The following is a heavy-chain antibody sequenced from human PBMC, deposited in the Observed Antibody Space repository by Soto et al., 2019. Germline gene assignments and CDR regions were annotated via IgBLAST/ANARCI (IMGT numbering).Heavy chain of an antibody. CDR1: GFTFSSYS. V-gene: IGHV3-23*01. J-gene: IGHJ6*02. Sequence: EVQLLESGGGLVQPGGSLRLSCAASGFTFSSYSMIWVRQAPGKGLEWVSAISGSGGTTYYADSVKGRFTISRDNSKNTLYLQMNSLRAEGPAVYYCAKGGVGYYDSTGYYLYYYYGMDVWGQGTTVTVSS. D-gene: IGHD3-22*01. CDR3: AKGGVGYYDSTGYYLYYYYGMDV. CDR2: ISGSGGTT.